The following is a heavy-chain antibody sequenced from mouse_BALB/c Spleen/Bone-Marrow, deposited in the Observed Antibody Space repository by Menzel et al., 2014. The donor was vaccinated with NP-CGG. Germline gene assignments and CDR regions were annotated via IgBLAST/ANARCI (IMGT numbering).Heavy chain of an antibody. CDR1: GYTFTIYY. Sequence: SGAELVKPGASVKLSCKASGYTFTIYYMFWVKQRPGQGLEWIGEINPSNGGTNFNEKFKSKATLTVDKSPSTAYMQLSSLTSEDSAVYYCTRNGPDSSGYPAWFAYWGQGTLVTVSA. CDR3: TRNGPDSSGYPAWFAY. J-gene: IGHJ3*01. CDR2: INPSNGGT. D-gene: IGHD3-2*01. V-gene: IGHV1S81*02.